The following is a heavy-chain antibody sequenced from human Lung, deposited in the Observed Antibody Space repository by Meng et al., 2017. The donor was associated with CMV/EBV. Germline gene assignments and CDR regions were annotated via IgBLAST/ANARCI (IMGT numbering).Heavy chain of an antibody. CDR1: GFTFTSYF. CDR2: ISGTGDIT. D-gene: IGHD1-1*01. V-gene: IGHV3-23*01. Sequence: GGSLRLXCAGSGFTFTSYFMSWVRQAPGKGLEWVSAISGTGDITYYTDSVKGRFIISRDNSKNTPYLQINSLRAEDTALYYCAKDEAVHAVAPFDYWGQGAXVTVSS. CDR3: AKDEAVHAVAPFDY. J-gene: IGHJ4*02.